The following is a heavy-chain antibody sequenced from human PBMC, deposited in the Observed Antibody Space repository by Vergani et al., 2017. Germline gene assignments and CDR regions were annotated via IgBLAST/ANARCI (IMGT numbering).Heavy chain of an antibody. V-gene: IGHV1-69*02. CDR1: GGTFSSYT. Sequence: QVQLVQSGAEVKKPGSSVKVSCKASGGTFSSYTISWVRQAPGQGLEWMGRIIPILGIANYAQKFQGRVTITADKSTSTAYMELSSLRSEDTAVYYCARVSMTGTTGGYYGMDVGGQGTTVTVSS. CDR2: IIPILGIA. CDR3: ARVSMTGTTGGYYGMDV. D-gene: IGHD1-20*01. J-gene: IGHJ6*02.